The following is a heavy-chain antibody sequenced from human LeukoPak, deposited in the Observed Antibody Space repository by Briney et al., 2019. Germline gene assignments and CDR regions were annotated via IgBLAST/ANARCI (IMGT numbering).Heavy chain of an antibody. CDR1: GFTFSSYW. J-gene: IGHJ4*02. CDR3: ASGRRGVGATHDY. V-gene: IGHV3-33*08. Sequence: QAGGSLRLSCVVSGFTFSSYWMHWVRQAPGKGLEWVAVIWYDGSNKYYADSVKGRFTISRDNSKNTLYLQMNSLTAEDTAVYYCASGRRGVGATHDYWGPGTLVTVSS. CDR2: IWYDGSNK. D-gene: IGHD1-26*01.